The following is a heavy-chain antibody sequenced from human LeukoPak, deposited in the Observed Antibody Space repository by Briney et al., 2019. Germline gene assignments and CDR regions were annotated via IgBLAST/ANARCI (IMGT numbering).Heavy chain of an antibody. Sequence: PGRSLRLSCAASGFTFSSYGMHWVRQAPGKGLEWVAVIWYGGSNKYYADSVKGRFTISRDNSKNTLYLQMNSLRPEDTAVYYCATLLRFDAFDIWGQGTMVTVSS. CDR3: ATLLRFDAFDI. V-gene: IGHV3-33*08. CDR1: GFTFSSYG. D-gene: IGHD3-3*01. J-gene: IGHJ3*02. CDR2: IWYGGSNK.